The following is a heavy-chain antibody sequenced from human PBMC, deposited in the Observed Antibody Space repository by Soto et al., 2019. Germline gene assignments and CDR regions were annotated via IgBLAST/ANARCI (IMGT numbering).Heavy chain of an antibody. V-gene: IGHV6-1*01. D-gene: IGHD4-17*01. CDR1: GDSVSSNSAA. J-gene: IGHJ6*01. Sequence: SQTLSLTCAISGDSVSSNSAAWNWIRQSPSRGLEWLGRTYYRSKWYNDYAVSVKSRITINPDTSKNQLSLQLNSVTPEDTAVYYCARDAEYGDYYYYGRNVWGQGSTVTVAS. CDR2: TYYRSKWYN. CDR3: ARDAEYGDYYYYGRNV.